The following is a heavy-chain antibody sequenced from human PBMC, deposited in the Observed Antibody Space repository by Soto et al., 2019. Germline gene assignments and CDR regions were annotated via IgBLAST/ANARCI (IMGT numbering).Heavy chain of an antibody. CDR2: ISGSGGST. Sequence: EVQLLESGGGLVQPGGSLRLSCAASGFTFSSYAMSWVRQAPGKGLEWVSAISGSGGSTYYADSVKGRFTISRENSKNTLYLQMNSLRAEDTAVYYCAKQIVVVPDAYQDVWGKGTTVTVSS. CDR3: AKQIVVVPDAYQDV. CDR1: GFTFSSYA. V-gene: IGHV3-23*01. J-gene: IGHJ6*04. D-gene: IGHD2-2*01.